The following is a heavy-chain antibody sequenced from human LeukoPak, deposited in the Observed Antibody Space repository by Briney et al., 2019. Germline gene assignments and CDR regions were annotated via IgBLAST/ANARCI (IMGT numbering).Heavy chain of an antibody. Sequence: GGSLRLSCAASGFTFTNYWMSWVRQAPGKGLEWVANIKQDGSVKYYLDSVKGRFTISRDNAKNSLYLQMNSLRAEDTAVYYCARSVAGLNDAFDFWGQGTMVTVSS. CDR1: GFTFTNYW. CDR2: IKQDGSVK. D-gene: IGHD6-19*01. V-gene: IGHV3-7*01. J-gene: IGHJ3*01. CDR3: ARSVAGLNDAFDF.